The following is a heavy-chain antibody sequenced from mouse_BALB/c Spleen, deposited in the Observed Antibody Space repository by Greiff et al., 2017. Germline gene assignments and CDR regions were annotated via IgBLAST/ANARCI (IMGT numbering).Heavy chain of an antibody. D-gene: IGHD5-5*01. CDR1: GYTFTDYE. CDR2: IDPETGGT. J-gene: IGHJ3*01. V-gene: IGHV1-15*01. CDR3: TYPLAFAY. Sequence: VKLQQSGAELVRPGASVTLSCKASGYTFTDYEMHWVKQTPVHGLEWIGAIDPETGGTAYNQKFKGKATLTADKSSSTAYMELRSLTSEDSAVYYCTYPLAFAYWGQGTLVTVSA.